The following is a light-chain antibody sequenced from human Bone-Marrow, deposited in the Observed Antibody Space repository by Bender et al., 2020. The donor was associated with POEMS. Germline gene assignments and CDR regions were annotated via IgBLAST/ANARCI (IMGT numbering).Light chain of an antibody. V-gene: IGLV1-44*01. Sequence: QSVLTQPPSASGTPGQRVTISCSGSSSNIGSNYVNWYQQVPGTAPKLLRYRNDQRPSGVPDRFSGSMSGTSASLAISGLHSEDEADYYCVAWDDTLNGWVFGGGTKLTVL. J-gene: IGLJ2*01. CDR1: SSNIGSNY. CDR3: VAWDDTLNGWV. CDR2: RND.